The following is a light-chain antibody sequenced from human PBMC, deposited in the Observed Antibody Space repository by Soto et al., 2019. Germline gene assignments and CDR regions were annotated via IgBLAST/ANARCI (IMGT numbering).Light chain of an antibody. V-gene: IGKV3-15*01. CDR1: QSVSSN. CDR2: GAS. J-gene: IGKJ2*01. CDR3: QQYNNWPPHT. Sequence: DIVLTQSPGTLSLSPGERATLSCRASQSVSSNLAWYQQKPGQAPRLLIYGASTRATGIPARFSGSGSGTEFTLTISSLQSEDFAVYYCQQYNNWPPHTFGQGTKLEIK.